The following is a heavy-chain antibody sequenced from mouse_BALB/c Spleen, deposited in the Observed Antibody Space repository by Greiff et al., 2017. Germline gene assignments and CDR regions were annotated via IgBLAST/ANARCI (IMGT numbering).Heavy chain of an antibody. CDR3: ARDYSTGFAD. V-gene: IGHV1S41*01. CDR2: IAPGSGST. D-gene: IGHD2-1*01. J-gene: IGHJ3*01. Sequence: DLVKPGASVKLSCKASGYTFTSYWINWIKQRPGQGLEWIGRIAPGSGSTYYNEMFKGKATLTVDTSSSTAYIQLSSLSSEDSAVSFCARDYSTGFADWGQGALVTVSA. CDR1: GYTFTSYW.